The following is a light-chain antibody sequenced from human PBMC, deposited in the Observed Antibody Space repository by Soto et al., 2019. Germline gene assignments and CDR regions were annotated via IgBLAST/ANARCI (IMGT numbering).Light chain of an antibody. J-gene: IGKJ4*01. CDR1: QSISSY. Sequence: DIQMTQSPSSLSASVGDRVTITCRASQSISSYLNWYQKKPGKAPKLLIYAASSLQSGVPSRFSVSGSGTDFTLTISSLQPEDFATYYCQQSYSTPRIFGGGTKVEIK. CDR2: AAS. V-gene: IGKV1-39*01. CDR3: QQSYSTPRI.